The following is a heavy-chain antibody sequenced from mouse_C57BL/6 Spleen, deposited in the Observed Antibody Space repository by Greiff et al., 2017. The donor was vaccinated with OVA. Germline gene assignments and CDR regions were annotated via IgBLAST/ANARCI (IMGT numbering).Heavy chain of an antibody. D-gene: IGHD2-4*01. CDR1: GYTFTSYW. CDR3: ARSGYDYDGFAY. CDR2: IYPGSGST. Sequence: QVQLQQSGAELVKPGASVKMSCKASGYTFTSYWITWVKQRPGQGLEWIGDIYPGSGSTNYNEKFKSKATLTVDTSSSTAYMQLSILTSEDSAVYCCARSGYDYDGFAYWGQGTLVTVSA. J-gene: IGHJ3*01. V-gene: IGHV1-55*01.